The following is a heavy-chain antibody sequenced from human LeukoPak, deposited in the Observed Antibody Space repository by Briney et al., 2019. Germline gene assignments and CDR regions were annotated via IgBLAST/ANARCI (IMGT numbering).Heavy chain of an antibody. CDR1: GFTFSTYS. Sequence: GGSLRLSCSASGFTFSTYSMNWVRQAPGKGLEWVSSISSSSIYIYYADSLKGRFTISRDNAKNSLFLQMNSLRAEDTAVYYCASDRGYSTFDYWGQGTLVTVSS. J-gene: IGHJ4*02. CDR3: ASDRGYSTFDY. V-gene: IGHV3-21*01. D-gene: IGHD6-13*01. CDR2: ISSSSIYI.